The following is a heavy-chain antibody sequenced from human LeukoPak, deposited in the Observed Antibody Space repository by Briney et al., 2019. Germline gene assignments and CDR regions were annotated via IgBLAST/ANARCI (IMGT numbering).Heavy chain of an antibody. Sequence: PGRFLRISRVASGFTFRDYSINCVRRGPGKGLPWASSIIPTSTSIYYADPESVRLAMSIDNAKSRLYIKKDSLRAEDTAVSYCVRLRRKSDRSYYYFYYDSWGQGILVTVSS. D-gene: IGHD3-10*01. CDR3: VRLRRKSDRSYYYFYYDS. J-gene: IGHJ5*01. V-gene: IGHV3-21*01. CDR1: GFTFRDYS. CDR2: IIPTSTSI.